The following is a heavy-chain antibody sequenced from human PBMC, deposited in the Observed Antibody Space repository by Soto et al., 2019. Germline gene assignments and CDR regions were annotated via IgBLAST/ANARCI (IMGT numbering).Heavy chain of an antibody. V-gene: IGHV4-39*01. CDR3: ARHYSSGSRNWFDP. J-gene: IGHJ5*02. CDR2: IYYSGST. CDR1: GGSINSSSDF. D-gene: IGHD6-19*01. Sequence: PSETLSPTCSVSGGSINSSSDFWGWVRQPPGKGLEWIGSIYYSGSTYYNPSLRSRVTISVDTSKNQYSLKLSSVTAADTAVFYCARHYSSGSRNWFDPWGQGTLVTVSS.